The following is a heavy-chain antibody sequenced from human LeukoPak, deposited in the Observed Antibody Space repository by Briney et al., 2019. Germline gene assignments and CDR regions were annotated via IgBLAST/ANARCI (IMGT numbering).Heavy chain of an antibody. V-gene: IGHV3-33*01. J-gene: IGHJ5*02. Sequence: PGGSLRLSCAASGFTFSSYGMHWVRQAPGKGLEWVAVIWYDGSNKYYADSVKGRFTISRDNSKNTLYLQMNSLRAEDTAVHYCAREGFVVVPAAIIGWFDPWGQGTLVTVSS. CDR2: IWYDGSNK. D-gene: IGHD2-2*02. CDR3: AREGFVVVPAAIIGWFDP. CDR1: GFTFSSYG.